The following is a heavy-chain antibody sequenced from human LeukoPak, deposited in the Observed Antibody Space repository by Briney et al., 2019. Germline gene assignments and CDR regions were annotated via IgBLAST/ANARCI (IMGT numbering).Heavy chain of an antibody. CDR1: GGSFSGYY. Sequence: SETLSLTCAVYGGSFSGYYWSWIRQPPGKGLEWIEEINHSGSTNYNPSLKSRVTISVDTSKNQFSLKLSSVTAADTAVYYCARKGVIVSEPYYFDYWGQGTLVTVSS. D-gene: IGHD3-16*02. J-gene: IGHJ4*02. CDR2: INHSGST. CDR3: ARKGVIVSEPYYFDY. V-gene: IGHV4-34*01.